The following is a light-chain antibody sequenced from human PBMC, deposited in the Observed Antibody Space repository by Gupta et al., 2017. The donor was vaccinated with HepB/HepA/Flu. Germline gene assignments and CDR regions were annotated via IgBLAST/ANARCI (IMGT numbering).Light chain of an antibody. CDR3: QQYNDWPLT. V-gene: IGKV3-15*01. CDR1: QSISSN. Sequence: EIVMTQSPATLSVSPGERATLPCRASQSISSNYLAWYQQKPGQAPRLLIYGASTRATGIPARFSGSGSGTKFTLTISSLQSEDFAVYYCQQYNDWPLTVGGGTKVEIK. J-gene: IGKJ4*01. CDR2: GAS.